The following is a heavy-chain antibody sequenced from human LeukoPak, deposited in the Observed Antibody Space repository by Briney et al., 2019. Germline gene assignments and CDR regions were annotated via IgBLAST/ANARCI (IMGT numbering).Heavy chain of an antibody. CDR2: INFYNGNI. CDR1: GYTFTGYY. J-gene: IGHJ4*02. V-gene: IGHV1-18*04. D-gene: IGHD3-9*01. CDR3: ARVGDILTGYPYYFDY. Sequence: ASVKVSCKASGYTFTGYYMHWVRQAPGQGLEWMGWINFYNGNIDHAQKLQGRVTMTTDTSTSTAYMELRSLRSDDTAVYHCARVGDILTGYPYYFDYWGQGTLVTVSS.